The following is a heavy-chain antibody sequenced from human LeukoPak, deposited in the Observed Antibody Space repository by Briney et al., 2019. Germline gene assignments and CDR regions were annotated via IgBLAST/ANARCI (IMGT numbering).Heavy chain of an antibody. CDR2: IYTSGST. Sequence: PSETLSLTCTVSGGSISSYYWSWIRQPPGKGLEWIGYIYTSGSTNYNPSLKSRVTISVDTSKNQFSLKLSSVTATDTAVYYCARDRTGQYYNYGLDVWGQGTTVTVSS. J-gene: IGHJ6*02. CDR1: GGSISSYY. CDR3: ARDRTGQYYNYGLDV. V-gene: IGHV4-4*09. D-gene: IGHD3/OR15-3a*01.